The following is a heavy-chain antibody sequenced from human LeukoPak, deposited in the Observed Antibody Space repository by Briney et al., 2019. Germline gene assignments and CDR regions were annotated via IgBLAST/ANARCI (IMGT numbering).Heavy chain of an antibody. J-gene: IGHJ4*02. D-gene: IGHD6-19*01. CDR2: ISGSGGST. V-gene: IGHV3-23*01. Sequence: QAGGSLRLSCAASGSTFSSCAMSWVRQAPGKGLEWVSAISGSGGSTYYADSVKGRFTISRDNSKNTLYLQVNSLRAEDTAVYYCARPGIAVPGLRVYDYWGQGTPVTVSS. CDR3: ARPGIAVPGLRVYDY. CDR1: GSTFSSCA.